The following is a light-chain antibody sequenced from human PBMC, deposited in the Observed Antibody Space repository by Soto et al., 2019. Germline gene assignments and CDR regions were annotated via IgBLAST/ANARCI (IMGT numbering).Light chain of an antibody. J-gene: IGKJ4*01. Sequence: DIVMTQSPDSLAVSLGERATINCKSSQSVLYSSDNKNYLAWYQQKPGQPPKLLIYWTSTRESGVPDRFSGAGSGTDFTLTISSLQAEDVAVYYCQQNYRIPLTFGGGTKLEIK. CDR3: QQNYRIPLT. CDR2: WTS. CDR1: QSVLYSSDNKNY. V-gene: IGKV4-1*01.